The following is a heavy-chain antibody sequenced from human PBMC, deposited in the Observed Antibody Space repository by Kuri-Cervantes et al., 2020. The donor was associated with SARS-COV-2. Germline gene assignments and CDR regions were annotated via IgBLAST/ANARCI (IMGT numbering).Heavy chain of an antibody. CDR3: ARRGGYYDFWSGSGIDY. CDR1: GGSISSYY. J-gene: IGHJ4*02. CDR2: INHSGST. Sequence: GSLRLSCTVAGGSISSYYWSWIRQPPGKGLEWIGEINHSGSTNYNPSLKSRVTISVDTSKNQFSLKLSSVTAADTAVYYCARRGGYYDFWSGSGIDYWGQGTLVTVSS. V-gene: IGHV4-34*01. D-gene: IGHD3-3*01.